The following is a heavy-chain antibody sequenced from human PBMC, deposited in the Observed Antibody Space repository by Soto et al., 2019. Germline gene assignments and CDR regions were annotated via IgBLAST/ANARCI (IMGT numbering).Heavy chain of an antibody. Sequence: PGGSLRLSCATSGFTFNTCGMSWVRQAPGRGLEWVSTTGPGDTTYYADSVKGRFTISRDNSKNTVHLQMNSLRAEDTAVYYCARPLGYCSSTTCYAERGWFDPWGQGTLVTVSS. J-gene: IGHJ5*02. V-gene: IGHV3-23*01. D-gene: IGHD2-2*01. CDR2: TGPGDTT. CDR3: ARPLGYCSSTTCYAERGWFDP. CDR1: GFTFNTCG.